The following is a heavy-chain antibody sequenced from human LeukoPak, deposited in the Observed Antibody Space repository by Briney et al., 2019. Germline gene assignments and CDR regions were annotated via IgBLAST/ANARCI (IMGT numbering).Heavy chain of an antibody. V-gene: IGHV1-18*01. CDR2: ISAYNGNT. CDR3: ARVGGSGSYYVSDY. Sequence: ASVKVSCEASGYTFTSYDINWVRQATGQGLEWMGWISAYNGNTNYAQKLQGRVTMTTDPSTSTAYMELRSLRSDDTAVYYCARVGGSGSYYVSDYWGQGTLVTVSS. D-gene: IGHD1-26*01. J-gene: IGHJ4*02. CDR1: GYTFTSYD.